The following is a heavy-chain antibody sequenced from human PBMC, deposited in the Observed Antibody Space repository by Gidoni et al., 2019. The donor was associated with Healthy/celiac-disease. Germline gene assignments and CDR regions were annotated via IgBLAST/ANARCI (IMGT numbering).Heavy chain of an antibody. D-gene: IGHD5-18*01. Sequence: QVQLQESGPGLVKPSETLSLTCTVSGGSISSYYWSWIRQPPGKGLAWIGYIYYSGSTNYTPSLKSRVTRSVDTSKNQFSLKLSSVTAADTAVYYCARLGPRYSYGKYAGLYFDYWGQGTLVTVSS. V-gene: IGHV4-59*08. CDR2: IYYSGST. CDR3: ARLGPRYSYGKYAGLYFDY. CDR1: GGSISSYY. J-gene: IGHJ4*02.